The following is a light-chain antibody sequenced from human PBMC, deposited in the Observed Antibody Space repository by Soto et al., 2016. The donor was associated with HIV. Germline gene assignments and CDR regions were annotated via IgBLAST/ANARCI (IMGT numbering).Light chain of an antibody. J-gene: IGKJ3*01. CDR1: QDISKY. CDR2: DAS. V-gene: IGKV1-33*01. Sequence: DIQMTQSPSSLSASVGDRVTITCQASQDISKYLNWYQQKPGKAPKLLIYDASNLETGVPSRFSGSGSGTDFTFTISSLQPEDIATYYCQQYDKLPPLTFGPGTKVEIK. CDR3: QQYDKLPPLT.